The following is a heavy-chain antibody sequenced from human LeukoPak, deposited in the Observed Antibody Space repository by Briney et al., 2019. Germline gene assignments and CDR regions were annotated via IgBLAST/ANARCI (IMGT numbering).Heavy chain of an antibody. V-gene: IGHV3-7*01. D-gene: IGHD2-2*01. J-gene: IGHJ4*02. CDR3: ARGSSNTGFAY. CDR2: IKQDGSET. Sequence: GGSLRLSCVGSEFIFSNYWMSWVRQAPGKGLEWVANIKQDGSETYSVDSVKGRFTISRDNAKNSLYLQMNSLRGEDTAIYYCARGSSNTGFAYWGQGTLVTVSS. CDR1: EFIFSNYW.